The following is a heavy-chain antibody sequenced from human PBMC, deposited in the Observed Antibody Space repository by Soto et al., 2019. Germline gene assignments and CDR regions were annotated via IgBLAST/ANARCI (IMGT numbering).Heavy chain of an antibody. CDR2: ISAYNGNT. D-gene: IGHD1-26*01. Sequence: SVKASCKASGYTFASYGISWVRQAPVQGLEWMGWISAYNGNTNYAQKLQGRVTMTTDTSTSTAYMELRSLRSDDTAVYYCARARSGSYPGPSYFDYCGQGTLVTVSS. V-gene: IGHV1-18*04. J-gene: IGHJ4*02. CDR1: GYTFASYG. CDR3: ARARSGSYPGPSYFDY.